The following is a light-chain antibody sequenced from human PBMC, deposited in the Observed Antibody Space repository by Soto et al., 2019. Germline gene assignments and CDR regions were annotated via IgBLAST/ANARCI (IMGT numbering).Light chain of an antibody. CDR1: QGISNY. CDR2: AAS. CDR3: QKYNSAPST. V-gene: IGKV1-27*01. Sequence: IQMTHSPSSLTETVGDRVTITCRASQGISNYLAWDQQKTGKVPKLLIYAASTLQSGVPSRFSGSGSGTDFTLTISSLQPEDVATYYCQKYNSAPSTFGPGTKVDIK. J-gene: IGKJ3*01.